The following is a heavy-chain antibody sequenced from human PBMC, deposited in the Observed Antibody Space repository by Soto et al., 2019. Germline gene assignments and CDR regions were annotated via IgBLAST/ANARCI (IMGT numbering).Heavy chain of an antibody. CDR2: IYYSGST. V-gene: IGHV4-31*03. J-gene: IGHJ4*02. Sequence: SETLSLTCTVSGGSISSGGYYWSWIRQHPGKGLEWIGYIYYSGSTYYNPSLKSRVTVSVDTSKNQFSLKLSSVTSSDTAVYYCARVQWLVYFDYWGQGTLVTVSS. D-gene: IGHD6-19*01. CDR3: ARVQWLVYFDY. CDR1: GGSISSGGYY.